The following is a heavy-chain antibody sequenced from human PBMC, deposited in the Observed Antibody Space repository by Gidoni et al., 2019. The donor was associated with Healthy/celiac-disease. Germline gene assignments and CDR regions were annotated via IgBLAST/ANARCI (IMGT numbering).Heavy chain of an antibody. CDR2: IIPILGIA. D-gene: IGHD6-13*01. J-gene: IGHJ3*02. Sequence: QVQLVQSGAEVKKPGSSVKVSCKPSGGTFSSYAISWVRQAPGQGLEWMGGIIPILGIANYAQKFQGRVTITADKSTSTAYMELSSLRSEDTAVYYCARGSGFGSSWLSSLDAFDIWGQGTMVTVSS. V-gene: IGHV1-69*10. CDR3: ARGSGFGSSWLSSLDAFDI. CDR1: GGTFSSYA.